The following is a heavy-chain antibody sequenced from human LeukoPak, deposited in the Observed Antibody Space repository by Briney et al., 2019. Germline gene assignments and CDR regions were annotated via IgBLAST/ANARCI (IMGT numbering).Heavy chain of an antibody. CDR1: GFTFSSYA. Sequence: GGSLRLSCAASGFTFSSYAMSWVRQAPGKGLEWVSAISNNGGTTYNADSVKGRFTISRDNSKNTVFLQMNSLGAEDTAIYYCAKVWYAERAIDYWGQGTLVTVSS. J-gene: IGHJ4*02. V-gene: IGHV3-23*01. CDR3: AKVWYAERAIDY. CDR2: ISNNGGTT. D-gene: IGHD2-15*01.